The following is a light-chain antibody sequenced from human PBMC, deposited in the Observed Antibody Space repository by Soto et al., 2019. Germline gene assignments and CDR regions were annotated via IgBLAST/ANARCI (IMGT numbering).Light chain of an antibody. J-gene: IGKJ2*01. Sequence: DIVMTQTPLSSPVTLGQSASISCRSSQSLVQSDGNTYLSWLQLRPGQPPRHLIHKISNRLSGGPDRFSGSGAGTEFTLKISRVEAEDVGVYCCMQATQLPYTFGQGTKLEIK. V-gene: IGKV2-24*01. CDR2: KIS. CDR1: QSLVQSDGNTY. CDR3: MQATQLPYT.